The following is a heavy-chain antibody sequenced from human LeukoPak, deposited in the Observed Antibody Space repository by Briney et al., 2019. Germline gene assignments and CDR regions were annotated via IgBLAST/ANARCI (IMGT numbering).Heavy chain of an antibody. CDR1: EFGFSDYY. V-gene: IGHV3-11*01. D-gene: IGHD3-10*01. CDR2: ISDSGSTI. CDR3: AREMEGDYGSGTFFDL. Sequence: GGSLRLSCAASEFGFSDYYMSRIRQAPGKGLEWVSYISDSGSTIYYADSVKGRFTISRDNVKNSLYLQMNGLRAEDTAVYYCAREMEGDYGSGTFFDLWGQGNMVTVSS. J-gene: IGHJ4*02.